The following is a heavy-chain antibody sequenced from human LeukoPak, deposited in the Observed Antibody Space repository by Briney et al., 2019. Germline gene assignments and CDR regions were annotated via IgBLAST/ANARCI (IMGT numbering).Heavy chain of an antibody. V-gene: IGHV5-51*01. J-gene: IGHJ6*02. CDR3: ARLGSDLGNYYYYGMDV. CDR2: IYPGDSDT. CDR1: GYSFTSYW. Sequence: GESLKISCKGSGYSFTSYWIGWVRQMPGKGLEWMGIIYPGDSDTRYSPSLQGQVTISADKSISTAYLQWSSLKASDTAMYYCARLGSDLGNYYYYGMDVWGQGTTVTVSS.